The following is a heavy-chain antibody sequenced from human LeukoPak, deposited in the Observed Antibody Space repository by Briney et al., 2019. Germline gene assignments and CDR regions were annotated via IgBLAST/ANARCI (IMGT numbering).Heavy chain of an antibody. CDR2: ISYDGSNK. J-gene: IGHJ4*02. Sequence: GGSLRLSCAASGFTFSSYAMHWVRQAPGKGREGVAVISYDGSNKYYADSVKGRFTISRDNSKNTLYLQMNSLRAEDTAVYYCARVRYYYDSSGLPQYWGQGTLVTVSS. D-gene: IGHD3-22*01. V-gene: IGHV3-30*04. CDR1: GFTFSSYA. CDR3: ARVRYYYDSSGLPQY.